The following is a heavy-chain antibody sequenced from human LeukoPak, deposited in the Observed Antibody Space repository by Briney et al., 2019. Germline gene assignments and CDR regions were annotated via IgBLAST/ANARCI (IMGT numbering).Heavy chain of an antibody. V-gene: IGHV3-23*01. CDR2: ISGSGSNT. Sequence: GGSLRLSCAASGFTFSLYAMSWVRQAPGKGLEWISGISGSGSNTYYAESVKGRFTISRDNSKNTLYLQMNSLRAEDTAVYYCANCNNLYPFDYWGQGTLVTVSS. J-gene: IGHJ4*02. CDR1: GFTFSLYA. D-gene: IGHD2/OR15-2a*01. CDR3: ANCNNLYPFDY.